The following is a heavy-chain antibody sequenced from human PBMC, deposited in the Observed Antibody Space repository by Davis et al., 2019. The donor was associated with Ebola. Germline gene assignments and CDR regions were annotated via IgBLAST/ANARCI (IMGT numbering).Heavy chain of an antibody. CDR2: INPNSGGT. CDR1: GYTFTGYY. V-gene: IGHV1-2*06. Sequence: ASVKVSCKASGYTFTGYYMHWVRQAPGQGLEWMGRINPNSGGTNYAQKFQGRVTMTRDTSTSTVYMELSSLRSEDTAVYYCAREVVLRYFDWLLTPHNWFDPWGQGTLVTVSS. J-gene: IGHJ5*02. D-gene: IGHD3-9*01. CDR3: AREVVLRYFDWLLTPHNWFDP.